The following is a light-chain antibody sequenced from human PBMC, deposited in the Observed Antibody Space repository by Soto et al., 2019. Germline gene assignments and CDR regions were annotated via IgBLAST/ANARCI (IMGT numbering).Light chain of an antibody. CDR3: QQYGSPRT. CDR1: QSVSSSY. V-gene: IGKV3-20*01. Sequence: EIVLTQSPGTLSLSPGERATLSCRASQSVSSSYLAWYQQKPGQAPRLLIYGASSSATGIPDRFSGSGSGTDFTLTISRLEPEDCAVYYCQQYGSPRTFGQGTKLEIK. J-gene: IGKJ2*01. CDR2: GAS.